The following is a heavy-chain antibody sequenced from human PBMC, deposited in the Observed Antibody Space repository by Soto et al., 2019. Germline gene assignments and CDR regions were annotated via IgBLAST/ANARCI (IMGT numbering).Heavy chain of an antibody. J-gene: IGHJ4*02. V-gene: IGHV4-61*01. D-gene: IGHD3-10*01. CDR3: SYGSSFDY. CDR1: GASLRSGSYY. Sequence: QVQLQESGPGLVKPSETLSLICTVSGASLRSGSYYWSWIRQPPGKGLEWIGYISHRGRTNYDPSLKSRLTMSVDTSPNQFSLQLNSVTAADTAVYYCSYGSSFDYWGQGTLVTVSS. CDR2: ISHRGRT.